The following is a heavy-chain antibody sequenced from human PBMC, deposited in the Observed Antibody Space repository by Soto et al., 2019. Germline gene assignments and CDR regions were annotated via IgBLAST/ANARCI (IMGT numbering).Heavy chain of an antibody. CDR3: ARDPSGWGLDV. Sequence: EGQLVESGGGLVQPGGSLRLACVASGFIFSDYDMHWVRQATGKSLEWVSAIGTAGDTHYSDSVKGRFTISRENRVNSLYLQMNSLRAGDTAVYYCARDPSGWGLDVWGQGTMVTVSS. CDR1: GFIFSDYD. CDR2: IGTAGDT. D-gene: IGHD6-19*01. J-gene: IGHJ3*01. V-gene: IGHV3-13*01.